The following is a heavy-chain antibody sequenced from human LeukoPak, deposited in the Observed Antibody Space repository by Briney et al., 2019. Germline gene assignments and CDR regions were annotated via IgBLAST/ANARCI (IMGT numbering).Heavy chain of an antibody. CDR3: ARGGTYYYDSSGLDY. CDR2: IYYSGST. V-gene: IGHV4-31*03. D-gene: IGHD3-22*01. Sequence: SETLSLTCTVSGGSISSGGYYWSSIRQHPGKGLEWIGYIYYSGSTYYNPSLKSRVTISVDTSKNQFSLKLSSVTAADTAVYYCARGGTYYYDSSGLDYWGQGTLVTVSS. CDR1: GGSISSGGYY. J-gene: IGHJ4*02.